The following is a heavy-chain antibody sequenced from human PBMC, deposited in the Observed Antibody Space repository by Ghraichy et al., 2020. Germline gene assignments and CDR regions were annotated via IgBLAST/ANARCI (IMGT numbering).Heavy chain of an antibody. CDR2: IYWNDDK. CDR1: GFSLSTSGVG. V-gene: IGHV2-5*01. Sequence: SGPTLVKPTQTLTLTCTFSGFSLSTSGVGVGWIRQPPGKALEWLALIYWNDDKRYSPSLKSRLTITKDTSKNQVVLTMTNMDPVDTATYYCARKGKTYYDSSFEDAFDIWGQGTMVTVSS. J-gene: IGHJ3*02. CDR3: ARKGKTYYDSSFEDAFDI. D-gene: IGHD3-22*01.